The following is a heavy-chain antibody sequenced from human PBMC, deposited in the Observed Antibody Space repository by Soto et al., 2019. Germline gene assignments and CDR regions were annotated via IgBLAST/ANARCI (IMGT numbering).Heavy chain of an antibody. CDR2: IIPIFGTA. Sequence: QVQLLQSWAEVKKPGSSVKVSCKASGGTFSSYAISWVRQAPGQGLEWMGGIIPIFGTANYEQKFQGRVTITADKSTSKAYRWLSSLRPQDTSVYYSAGRHCSGGSCFTDHHYYYGMDVWGEGTTVTVSS. D-gene: IGHD2-15*01. J-gene: IGHJ6*04. V-gene: IGHV1-69*06. CDR3: AGRHCSGGSCFTDHHYYYGMDV. CDR1: GGTFSSYA.